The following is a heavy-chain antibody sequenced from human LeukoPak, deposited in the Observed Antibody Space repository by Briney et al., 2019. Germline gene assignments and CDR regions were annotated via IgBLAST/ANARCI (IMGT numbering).Heavy chain of an antibody. CDR1: GFTFSSYS. CDR2: ISSSSSYI. D-gene: IGHD3-22*01. V-gene: IGHV3-21*01. J-gene: IGHJ4*02. Sequence: GGSLRLSCAASGFTFSSYSMNRVRQAPGKGLEWVSSISSSSSYIYYADSVKGRFTISRDNAKNSLYLQMNSLRAEDTAVYYCARFDPSYYYDSSGPYYFDYWGQGTLVTVSS. CDR3: ARFDPSYYYDSSGPYYFDY.